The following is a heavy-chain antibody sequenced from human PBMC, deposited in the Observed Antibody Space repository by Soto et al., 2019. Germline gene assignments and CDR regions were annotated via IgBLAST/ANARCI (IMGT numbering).Heavy chain of an antibody. Sequence: EVQLAESGGGLAQPGGSLRLSCAASGFTLSGYALDWVRQAPGKGLEYVSGISSNGVGTYYANSVQGRVTISRDNYKNTVYLQMGSLRPEDTAVYYCARRGRADFFYRDVWGKGTTVTASS. D-gene: IGHD2-21*01. CDR2: ISSNGVGT. V-gene: IGHV3-64*01. CDR3: ARRGRADFFYRDV. J-gene: IGHJ6*03. CDR1: GFTLSGYA.